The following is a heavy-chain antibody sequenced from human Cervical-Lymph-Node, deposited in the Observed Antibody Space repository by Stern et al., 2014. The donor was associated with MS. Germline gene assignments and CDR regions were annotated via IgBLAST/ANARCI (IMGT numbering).Heavy chain of an antibody. CDR1: GGTFSSYA. J-gene: IGHJ4*02. Sequence: VQLVQSGAEVKKPGYSVKVSCTASGGTFSSYAINWVRQAPGQGPEWMGGIIPIVGTANYAQKVQGRVTITADESTSTAYMELSSLRSEDTAVYYCARDRRHYDTSGGYYFDSWGQGTLVTVSS. V-gene: IGHV1-69*01. CDR2: IIPIVGTA. CDR3: ARDRRHYDTSGGYYFDS. D-gene: IGHD3-22*01.